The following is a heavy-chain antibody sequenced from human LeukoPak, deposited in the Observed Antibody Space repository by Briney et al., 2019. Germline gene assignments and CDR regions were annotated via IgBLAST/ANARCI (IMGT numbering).Heavy chain of an antibody. CDR2: INPNSGGT. CDR1: GYTFTGYY. J-gene: IGHJ4*02. CDR3: ARDGRDTAMVTSLDY. V-gene: IGHV1-2*02. D-gene: IGHD5-18*01. Sequence: ASVKVSCKASGYTFTGYYMHWVRQAPGQGLEWIGWINPNSGGTNYAQKFQGRVTMTRDTSISTAYMELSRLRSDDTAVYYCARDGRDTAMVTSLDYWGQGTLVTVSS.